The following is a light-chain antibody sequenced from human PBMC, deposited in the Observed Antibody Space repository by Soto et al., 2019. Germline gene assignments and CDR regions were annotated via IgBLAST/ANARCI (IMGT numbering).Light chain of an antibody. CDR3: QQYDNLPIT. Sequence: EIHVTQSPSTLSASVGDRVTINCQASQDISNYLNWYQQKPGKDPKLLIYDASNLETGVPSRFSGSGSGTDFTFTISSLQPEDIATYYCQQYDNLPITFGQGTRLE. CDR2: DAS. J-gene: IGKJ5*01. CDR1: QDISNY. V-gene: IGKV1-33*01.